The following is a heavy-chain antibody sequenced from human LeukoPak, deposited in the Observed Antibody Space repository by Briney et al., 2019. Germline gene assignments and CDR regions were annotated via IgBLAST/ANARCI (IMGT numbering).Heavy chain of an antibody. CDR2: IIPIFGTA. V-gene: IGHV1-69*01. J-gene: IGHJ5*02. CDR3: ALDRYCSSTSCYRRPGGGRNWFDP. CDR1: GGTFSSYA. Sequence: GASVKVSCKASGGTFSSYAISWVRQAPGQGLEWMGGIIPIFGTANYAQKFQGRVTITADESTSTAYMELSSLRSEDTAVYYCALDRYCSSTSCYRRPGGGRNWFDPWGQGTLVTVSS. D-gene: IGHD2-2*02.